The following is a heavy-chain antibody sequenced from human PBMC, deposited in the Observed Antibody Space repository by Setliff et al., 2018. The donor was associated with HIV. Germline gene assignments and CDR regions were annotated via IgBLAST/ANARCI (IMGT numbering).Heavy chain of an antibody. CDR1: GFSFTSYW. D-gene: IGHD3-16*01. J-gene: IGHJ5*02. CDR3: ARLSVITNWFDP. Sequence: PGESLKISCQGSGFSFTSYWIAWVRQMPGKGLEWMGIIYPGDSDTKYSPSFQGQITISADKSINTAYLQWTSLKPSDTAMYYCARLSVITNWFDPWGQGTLVTVS. V-gene: IGHV5-51*01. CDR2: IYPGDSDT.